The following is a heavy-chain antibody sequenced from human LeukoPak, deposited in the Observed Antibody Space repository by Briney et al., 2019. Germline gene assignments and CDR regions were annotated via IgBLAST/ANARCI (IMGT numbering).Heavy chain of an antibody. CDR1: GSALSDLS. D-gene: IGHD6-6*01. Sequence: ASVKVSCKVSGSALSDLSMHWVRQAPGKGLEWMGTSDPEDGDTLYAQNFEGRVTMTEDTFADTAYLELSSLRSDDTAGYYCARDGPRIAALGEDFDYWGQGTLVTVSS. CDR2: SDPEDGDT. V-gene: IGHV1-24*01. J-gene: IGHJ4*02. CDR3: ARDGPRIAALGEDFDY.